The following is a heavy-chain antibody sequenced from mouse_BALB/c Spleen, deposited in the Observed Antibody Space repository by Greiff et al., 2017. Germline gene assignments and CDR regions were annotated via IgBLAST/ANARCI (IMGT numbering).Heavy chain of an antibody. V-gene: IGHV3-6*02. J-gene: IGHJ2*01. CDR3: ARGNWDDY. D-gene: IGHD4-1*01. CDR1: GYSITSGYC. CDR2: ISYDGSN. Sequence: VQLQESGPGLVKPSQSLSLTCSVTGYSITSGYCWNWIRQFPGNKLEWMGYISYDGSNNYNPSLKNRISITRDTSKNQFFLKLNSVTTEDTATYYCARGNWDDYWGQGTTLTVSS.